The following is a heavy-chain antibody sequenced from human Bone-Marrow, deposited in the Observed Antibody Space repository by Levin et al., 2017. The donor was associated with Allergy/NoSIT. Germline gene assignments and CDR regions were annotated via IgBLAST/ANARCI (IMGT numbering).Heavy chain of an antibody. J-gene: IGHJ5*02. CDR3: ARSFTMLRGGFDP. CDR1: GGSISSGGSS. CDR2: IFHTGST. V-gene: IGHV4-30-2*01. Sequence: SQTLSLTCALSGGSISSGGSSWSWIRQPPGKGLEWIGYIFHTGSTYYNSSLKSRATISVDRSKNQFFLNLTSVTATDTAVYYCARSFTMLRGGFDPWGQGILVTVSS. D-gene: IGHD3-10*01.